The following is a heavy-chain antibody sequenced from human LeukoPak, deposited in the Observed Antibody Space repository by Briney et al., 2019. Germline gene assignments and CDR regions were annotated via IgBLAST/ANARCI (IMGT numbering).Heavy chain of an antibody. CDR3: ARSWIHPRDPGCYFDY. CDR1: GGSISSYY. D-gene: IGHD5-18*01. Sequence: SETLSLTCTVSGGSISSYYWSWIRQPPGKGLDWIGYIYYSGSTNYNPSLKSRVTISVDTSKIQFSLKLSSVTAADTAVYYCARSWIHPRDPGCYFDYWGQGTLVTVSS. J-gene: IGHJ4*02. CDR2: IYYSGST. V-gene: IGHV4-59*01.